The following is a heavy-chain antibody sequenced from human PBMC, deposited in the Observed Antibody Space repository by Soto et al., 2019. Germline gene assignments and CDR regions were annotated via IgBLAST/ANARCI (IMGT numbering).Heavy chain of an antibody. CDR2: INPSGGST. V-gene: IGHV1-46*01. Sequence: ASVKVSCKASGYTFTSYYMHWVRQAPGQGLEWMGIINPSGGSTSYAQKFQGRVTMTRDTSTSTVYMELSSLRSEDTAVYYCARVSRRREWLVKENWFDPWGQGTLVTVS. CDR3: ARVSRRREWLVKENWFDP. J-gene: IGHJ5*02. D-gene: IGHD6-19*01. CDR1: GYTFTSYY.